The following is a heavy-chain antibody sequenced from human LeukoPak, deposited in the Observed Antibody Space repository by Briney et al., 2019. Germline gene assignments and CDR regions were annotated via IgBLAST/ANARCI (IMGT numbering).Heavy chain of an antibody. Sequence: PSETLSLTCTVSGGSISSSSYYWGWIRQPPGKGLEWIGSIYYSGSTYYNPSLKSRVTISVDTSKNQFSLKLSSVTAADTAVYYCSRDGESVIRFLEWLSSRHWFDPWGQGTLVTVSS. CDR1: GGSISSSSYY. V-gene: IGHV4-39*07. CDR3: SRDGESVIRFLEWLSSRHWFDP. J-gene: IGHJ5*02. CDR2: IYYSGST. D-gene: IGHD3-3*01.